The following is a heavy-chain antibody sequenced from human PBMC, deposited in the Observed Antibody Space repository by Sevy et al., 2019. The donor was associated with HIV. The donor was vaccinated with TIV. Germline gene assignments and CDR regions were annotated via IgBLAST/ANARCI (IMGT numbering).Heavy chain of an antibody. CDR2: TRFDGNKR. CDR1: GFTFSKYG. D-gene: IGHD3-22*01. CDR3: AKDDSSGNYPLNLDY. V-gene: IGHV3-30*02. J-gene: IGHJ4*02. Sequence: GGSLRLSCVASGFTFSKYGMHWVRQAPGKGLERVAFTRFDGNKRHYINSVEGRFTISRDNSNNTLCLQMKRLRPEDTAVYFCAKDDSSGNYPLNLDYWGQGTLVTVSS.